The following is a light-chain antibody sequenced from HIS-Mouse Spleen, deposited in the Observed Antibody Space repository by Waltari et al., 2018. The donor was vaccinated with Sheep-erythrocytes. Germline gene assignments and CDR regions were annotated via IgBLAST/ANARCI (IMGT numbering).Light chain of an antibody. Sequence: SYELTQPPSVSVSPGQTARITCPGDALPKQYAYWYQPKPGQAPVLGIYNDSERASGIPERFSGSSSGKTVTLTISGVQAEDEADYYCQSADSSGTYVFGTGTKVTVL. J-gene: IGLJ1*01. CDR1: ALPKQY. CDR3: QSADSSGTYV. CDR2: NDS. V-gene: IGLV3-25*03.